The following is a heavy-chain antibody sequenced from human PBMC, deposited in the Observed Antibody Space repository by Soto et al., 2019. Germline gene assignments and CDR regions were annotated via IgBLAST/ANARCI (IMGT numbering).Heavy chain of an antibody. CDR3: ARDGQSLAPYALNV. CDR2: IWYDGSNK. CDR1: GFTFRSHA. Sequence: QVQVVESGGGVVQPGRSLRLSCTASGFTFRSHAMHWVRQAPGKGLEWVAQIWYDGSNKYYAESVKGRFTISRDNSKNTLYVQMDRLRVEDTAVYYCARDGQSLAPYALNVWGQGTSVTVS. J-gene: IGHJ6*02. V-gene: IGHV3-33*01. D-gene: IGHD6-19*01.